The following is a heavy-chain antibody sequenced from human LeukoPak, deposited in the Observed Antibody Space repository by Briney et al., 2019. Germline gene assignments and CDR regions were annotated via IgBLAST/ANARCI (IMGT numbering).Heavy chain of an antibody. CDR1: GFTFSSYW. V-gene: IGHV3-7*01. D-gene: IGHD5-12*01. J-gene: IGHJ4*02. Sequence: GGSLRLSRAASGFTFSSYWMSWVRQAPGKGLEWVANIKQDGSEKYYVDSVKGRFTISRDNAKNSLYLQMNSLRAEDTAVYYCARDSGYDHEDYWGQGTLVTVSS. CDR3: ARDSGYDHEDY. CDR2: IKQDGSEK.